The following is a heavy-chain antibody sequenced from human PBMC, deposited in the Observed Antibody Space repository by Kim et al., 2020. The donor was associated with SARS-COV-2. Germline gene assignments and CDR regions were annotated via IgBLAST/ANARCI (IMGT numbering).Heavy chain of an antibody. D-gene: IGHD6-13*01. CDR2: SSSSSRYI. CDR3: ARDQSSSWPYYYGMDV. J-gene: IGHJ6*02. CDR1: GFTFSSDS. V-gene: IGHV3-21*01. Sequence: GGSLRLSCAASGFTFSSDSINGCRQAPGEGLEGVTSSSSSSRYIYYADSVKGRVTISRDNAKNSLYLQMNSLSAEDTAVYYCARDQSSSWPYYYGMDVWGQGTTVTVSS.